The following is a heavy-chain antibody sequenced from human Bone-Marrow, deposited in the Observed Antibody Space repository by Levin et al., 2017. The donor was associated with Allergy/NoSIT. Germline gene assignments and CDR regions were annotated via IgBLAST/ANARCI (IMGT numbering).Heavy chain of an antibody. J-gene: IGHJ3*02. CDR3: ARDSGVFYGGFDI. CDR1: GASVDSDY. CDR2: ASSSGRT. V-gene: IGHV4-59*02. Sequence: SETLSLICSVSGASVDSDYWSWIRQPPGKGLEWIGFASSSGRTNSSPALKSRVPMSVDTSTNEFYLKLKSVTAADTALYFCARDSGVFYGGFDIWGHGTVVVVSS. D-gene: IGHD4/OR15-4a*01.